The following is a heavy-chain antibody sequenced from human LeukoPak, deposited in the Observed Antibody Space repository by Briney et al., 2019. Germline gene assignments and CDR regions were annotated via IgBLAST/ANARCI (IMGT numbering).Heavy chain of an antibody. CDR3: AEDMDPAAMSFAVDY. V-gene: IGHV3-7*03. J-gene: IGHJ4*02. CDR1: GFIFSSYW. CDR2: IKKDGSEK. D-gene: IGHD2-2*01. Sequence: PGGSLRLSYAASGFIFSSYWMSWVRQAPGKGLEWVANIKKDGSEKYYVDSVKGRFTISRDNAKKSLYLQMNSLRAEDTALYYCAEDMDPAAMSFAVDYWGQGTLVTVSS.